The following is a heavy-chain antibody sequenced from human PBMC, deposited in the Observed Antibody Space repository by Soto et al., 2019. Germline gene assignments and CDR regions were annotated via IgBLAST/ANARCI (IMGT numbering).Heavy chain of an antibody. CDR1: GGSISSYY. CDR3: ARGSRSWYGSIWDY. J-gene: IGHJ4*02. V-gene: IGHV4-59*08. D-gene: IGHD6-13*01. Sequence: QVQLQESGPGLVKPSETLSLTCTVSGGSISSYYWSWIRQPPGKGLEWIGYIYFSGGTNYNPSLRRRVTRSVDTSKNQCSLKLSSVTAADTAVHYCARGSRSWYGSIWDYWGQGTLVTVSS. CDR2: IYFSGGT.